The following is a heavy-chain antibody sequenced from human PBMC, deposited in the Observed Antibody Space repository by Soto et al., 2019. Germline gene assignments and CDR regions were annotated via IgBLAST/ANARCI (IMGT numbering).Heavy chain of an antibody. V-gene: IGHV3-30-3*01. CDR1: GFTFSSYA. CDR2: ISYDGSNK. Sequence: QVQLAESGGGVVQPGRSLRLSCAASGFTFSSYAMHWVRQAPGKGLEWVAVISYDGSNKYYADSVKGRFTISRDNSKNTLYLQMNSLRAEDTAVYYCARDSPDTAPLDYWGQGTLVTVSS. D-gene: IGHD5-18*01. CDR3: ARDSPDTAPLDY. J-gene: IGHJ4*02.